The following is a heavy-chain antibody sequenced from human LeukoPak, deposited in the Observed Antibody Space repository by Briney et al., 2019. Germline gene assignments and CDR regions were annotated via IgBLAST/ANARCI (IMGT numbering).Heavy chain of an antibody. CDR3: AKDRSYRRVGATLD. D-gene: IGHD1-26*01. Sequence: PGGSLRLSCAASGFTFSSYWMHWVRQAPGKGLEWVAVISYDGGNKYYADSVKGRFTISRDNSKNTLYLQMNSLRTEDTAVYYCAKDRSYRRVGATLDWGQGTLVTVSS. CDR2: ISYDGGNK. CDR1: GFTFSSYW. J-gene: IGHJ4*02. V-gene: IGHV3-30*18.